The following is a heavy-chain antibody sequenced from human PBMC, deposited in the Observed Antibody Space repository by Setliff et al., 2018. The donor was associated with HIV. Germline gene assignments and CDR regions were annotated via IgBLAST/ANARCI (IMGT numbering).Heavy chain of an antibody. Sequence: SETLSLTCAVFGGSFTDIGGSFTDYYWIWIRQPPGKGLEWIGYIYYSGSTYYNPSLKSRVTISVDTSKNQFSLRLNSVTAADTAVYYCARDGIYDYSNYVDAFDIWGQGTMVTVSS. CDR2: IYYSGST. CDR3: ARDGIYDYSNYVDAFDI. D-gene: IGHD4-4*01. V-gene: IGHV4-31*11. J-gene: IGHJ3*02. CDR1: GGSFTDIGGSFTDYY.